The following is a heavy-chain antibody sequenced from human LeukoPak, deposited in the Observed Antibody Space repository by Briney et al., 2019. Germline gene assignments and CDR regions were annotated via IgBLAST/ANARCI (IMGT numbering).Heavy chain of an antibody. CDR3: ARGLGGCGDYVRPRFDP. J-gene: IGHJ5*02. D-gene: IGHD4-17*01. Sequence: SETLSLTCAVYGGSFSGYYWSWIRQPPGKGLEWIGEINHSGSTNYNPSLKSRVTISVDTSKNQFSLKLSSVTAADTAVYYCARGLGGCGDYVRPRFDPWGQGTLVTVSS. CDR1: GGSFSGYY. V-gene: IGHV4-34*01. CDR2: INHSGST.